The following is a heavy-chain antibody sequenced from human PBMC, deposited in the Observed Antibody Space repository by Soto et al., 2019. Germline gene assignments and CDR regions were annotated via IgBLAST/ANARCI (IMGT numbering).Heavy chain of an antibody. CDR1: GFTFSSYA. V-gene: IGHV3-30-3*01. J-gene: IGHJ4*02. CDR3: ARASSIAVAGTYFDY. CDR2: ISYDGSNK. D-gene: IGHD6-19*01. Sequence: PGGSLRLSCAASGFTFSSYAMHWVRQAPGKGLEWVAVISYDGSNKYYADSVKGRFTISRDNSKNTLYLQMNSLRAEDTAVYYCARASSIAVAGTYFDYWGQGTLVTVS.